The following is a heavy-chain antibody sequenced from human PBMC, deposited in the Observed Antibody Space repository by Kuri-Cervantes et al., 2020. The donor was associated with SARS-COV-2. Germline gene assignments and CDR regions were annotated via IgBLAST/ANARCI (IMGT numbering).Heavy chain of an antibody. D-gene: IGHD3-3*01. Sequence: SVKVSCKASGGTFSSYAISWVRQAPGQGLEWMGGIIPIFGTANYAQKFQGRVTITTDESTSTAYMELSSLRSEDTAVYYCARATTYYDFWSGYSFDYWGQGTLVTVSS. CDR1: GGTFSSYA. CDR3: ARATTYYDFWSGYSFDY. V-gene: IGHV1-69*05. J-gene: IGHJ4*02. CDR2: IIPIFGTA.